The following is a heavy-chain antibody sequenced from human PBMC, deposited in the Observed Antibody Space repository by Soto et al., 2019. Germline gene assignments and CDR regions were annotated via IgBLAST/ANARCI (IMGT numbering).Heavy chain of an antibody. CDR2: IYHSGST. V-gene: IGHV4-30-2*01. CDR3: ARAGGLGAVAADY. Sequence: QLQLQESGSGLVKPSQTLSLTCAVSGGSISSGGYSWSWIRQPPGKGLEWIGYIYHSGSTYYNPSLKSRVTISVDRSKNQFSLQLSSVTAADTAVYYWARAGGLGAVAADYWGQGTLVTVSS. J-gene: IGHJ4*02. CDR1: GGSISSGGYS. D-gene: IGHD6-19*01.